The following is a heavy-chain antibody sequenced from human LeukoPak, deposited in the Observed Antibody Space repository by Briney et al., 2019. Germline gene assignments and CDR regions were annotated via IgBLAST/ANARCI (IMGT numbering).Heavy chain of an antibody. J-gene: IGHJ6*02. D-gene: IGHD2-8*01. Sequence: SPTLSLTCAISGGRVSSNSAAWNWIRQSPSRGLEWLGRTYYRSKWYNDYAVSVKSRITINPDTSKNQFSLQLNSVTPEDTAVYYCARVVPNGYYYGMDVWGQGTTVTVSS. CDR3: ARVVPNGYYYGMDV. CDR2: TYYRSKWYN. V-gene: IGHV6-1*01. CDR1: GGRVSSNSAA.